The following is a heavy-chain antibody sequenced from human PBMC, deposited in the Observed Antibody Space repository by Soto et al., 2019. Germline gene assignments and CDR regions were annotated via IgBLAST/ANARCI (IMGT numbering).Heavy chain of an antibody. CDR2: INPSGGST. D-gene: IGHD1-7*01. V-gene: IGHV1-46*01. J-gene: IGHJ6*02. CDR3: AREPIQNSQYYYYGMDV. Sequence: ASVKVSCKASGYTFTSYYIHWVRQAPGQGLEWMGIINPSGGSTSYAQKFQGRVTMTRDTSTSTVYMELSSLRSEDTAVYYCAREPIQNSQYYYYGMDVWGQGTTVTVSS. CDR1: GYTFTSYY.